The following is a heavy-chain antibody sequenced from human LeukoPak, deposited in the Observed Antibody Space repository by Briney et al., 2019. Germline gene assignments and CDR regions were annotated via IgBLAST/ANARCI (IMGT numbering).Heavy chain of an antibody. CDR2: IYYSGST. CDR3: ARGRDDCSRTSCYTWGIYYYYYYMDV. V-gene: IGHV4-59*01. Sequence: SETLSLTCTVSGGSISSYYWSWIRQPPGKGLEWIGYIYYSGSTNYNPSLKSRVTISVETSKNQFSLKPSSVTAADTAVYYCARGRDDCSRTSCYTWGIYYYYYYMDVWGKGTTVTVSS. J-gene: IGHJ6*03. D-gene: IGHD2-2*02. CDR1: GGSISSYY.